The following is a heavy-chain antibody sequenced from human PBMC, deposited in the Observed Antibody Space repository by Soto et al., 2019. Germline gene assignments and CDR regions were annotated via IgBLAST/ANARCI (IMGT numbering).Heavy chain of an antibody. D-gene: IGHD3-16*01. CDR1: GYSISSGYY. CDR3: ARVPKGGFDP. J-gene: IGHJ5*02. Sequence: SETLSLTCAVSGYSISSGYYWAWIRQPPGKGLEWIGNVYHTGGTYYNPSLKSRVTISVDTSKNQFSLNLNFVTAADTALYYCARVPKGGFDPWGQGTLVTVSS. V-gene: IGHV4-38-2*01. CDR2: VYHTGGT.